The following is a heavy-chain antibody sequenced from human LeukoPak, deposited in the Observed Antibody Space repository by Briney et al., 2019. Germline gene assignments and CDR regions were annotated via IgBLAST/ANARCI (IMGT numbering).Heavy chain of an antibody. Sequence: GGSLRLSCAASGVTFSSYAMSWVRQAPGKGLEWVSDISGSGGSTYYADSVKGPFTISRDNSKNPLYLQMNSLRAEDTAVYYCAKIQWEFIGYFDYWGQGPLVTVSS. CDR3: AKIQWEFIGYFDY. J-gene: IGHJ4*02. CDR2: ISGSGGST. CDR1: GVTFSSYA. D-gene: IGHD1-26*01. V-gene: IGHV3-23*01.